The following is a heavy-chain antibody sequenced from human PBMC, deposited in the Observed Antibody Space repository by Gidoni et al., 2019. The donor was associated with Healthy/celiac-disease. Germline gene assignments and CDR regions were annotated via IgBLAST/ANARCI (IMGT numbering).Heavy chain of an antibody. CDR1: GYTFTSYA. Sequence: QVQLVQSGAEVKKPGASVKVSCNASGYTFTSYAMHWVRQAPGQRLEWMGWINAGNGNTKYSQKFQGRVTITRDTSASTAYMELSSLRSEDTAVYYCARGYSGYDSGDYWGQGTLVTVSS. CDR2: INAGNGNT. CDR3: ARGYSGYDSGDY. V-gene: IGHV1-3*01. D-gene: IGHD5-12*01. J-gene: IGHJ4*02.